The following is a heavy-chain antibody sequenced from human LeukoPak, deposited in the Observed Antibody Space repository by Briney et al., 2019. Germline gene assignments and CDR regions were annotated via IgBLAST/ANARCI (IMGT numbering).Heavy chain of an antibody. CDR1: GFTFSSYG. D-gene: IGHD6-13*01. J-gene: IGHJ4*02. CDR3: AGIIAAAGSPFDY. V-gene: IGHV3-30*02. CDR2: IRYDGSNK. Sequence: GGSLRLSCAASGFTFSSYGMHWIRQAPGKGLEWVAFIRYDGSNKYYADSVKGRFTISRDNSKNTLYLQMNSLRAEDTAVYYCAGIIAAAGSPFDYWGQETLVTVSS.